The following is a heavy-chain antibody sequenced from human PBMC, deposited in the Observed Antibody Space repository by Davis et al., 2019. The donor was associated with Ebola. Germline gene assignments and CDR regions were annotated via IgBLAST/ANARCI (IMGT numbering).Heavy chain of an antibody. V-gene: IGHV4-61*08. D-gene: IGHD6-13*01. J-gene: IGHJ4*02. CDR2: VYDSGTT. CDR1: GAFVSSGGYS. CDR3: ARHGTHSSSWHY. Sequence: SETLSLTCAVSGAFVSSGGYSWTWIRQPPGKGLEWIGNVYDSGTTNYNPSLKSRVTISVDTSKNQFSLKLSSVTAADTAVYYCARHGTHSSSWHYWGQGTLVTVSS.